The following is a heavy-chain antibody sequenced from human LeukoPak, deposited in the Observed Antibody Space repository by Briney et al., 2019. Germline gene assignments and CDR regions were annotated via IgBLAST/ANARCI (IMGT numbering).Heavy chain of an antibody. CDR1: GYSISSGYY. V-gene: IGHV4-38-2*01. CDR3: ARSSVVPAAPSFDI. J-gene: IGHJ3*02. CDR2: IYHSGST. Sequence: PSETLSLTCAVSGYSISSGYYWGWIRQPPGKGLEWIGSIYHSGSTYYNPSLKSRVTISVDTSKNQFSLKLSSVTAADTAVYYCARSSVVPAAPSFDIWGQGTMVTVSS. D-gene: IGHD2-2*01.